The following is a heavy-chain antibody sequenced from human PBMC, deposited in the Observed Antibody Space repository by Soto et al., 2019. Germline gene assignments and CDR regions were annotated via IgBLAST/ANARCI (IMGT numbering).Heavy chain of an antibody. J-gene: IGHJ3*02. CDR3: ASGGQWLNNAFDM. Sequence: QVLLVQSGAEVKKPGSSVKVSCKLSGATFSSYAMSWVRQAPGQGLEWIGGIIPFFGTPNYAQKFQGRVTITADESTNTAYMELNTLIFKDTAVYYCASGGQWLNNAFDMWGQGTLVTVFS. V-gene: IGHV1-69*01. D-gene: IGHD3-22*01. CDR1: GATFSSYA. CDR2: IIPFFGTP.